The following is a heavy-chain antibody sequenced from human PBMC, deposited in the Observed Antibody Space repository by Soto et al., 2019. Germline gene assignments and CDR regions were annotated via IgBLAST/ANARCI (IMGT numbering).Heavy chain of an antibody. CDR1: GTSIRHFY. V-gene: IGHV4-4*07. Sequence: SETLSLTCKVSGTSIRHFYWTWIRQTAGKGLEWIGRIYITGTTSLNPSLKSRVTMSMDASKNEFSLNLTSVTAADTAVYYCVRDRADFSSTYYHYFSVWGRGIQVTVSA. J-gene: IGHJ2*01. D-gene: IGHD2-2*01. CDR2: IYITGTT. CDR3: VRDRADFSSTYYHYFSV.